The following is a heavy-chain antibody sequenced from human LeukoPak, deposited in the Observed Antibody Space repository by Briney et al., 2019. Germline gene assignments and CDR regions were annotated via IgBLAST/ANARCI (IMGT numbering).Heavy chain of an antibody. V-gene: IGHV3-30*02. Sequence: GWSLRLSCAASRFTFDEYGMHWVRQAPGKGLEWVAYIQNDGSNEQYADSVKGRFSISRDSSKNILYLQMNSLRAEDTAVYYCAKDRCSNGIGCYYYYMDVWGKGTTVTISS. CDR1: RFTFDEYG. J-gene: IGHJ6*03. CDR2: IQNDGSNE. D-gene: IGHD2-8*01. CDR3: AKDRCSNGIGCYYYYMDV.